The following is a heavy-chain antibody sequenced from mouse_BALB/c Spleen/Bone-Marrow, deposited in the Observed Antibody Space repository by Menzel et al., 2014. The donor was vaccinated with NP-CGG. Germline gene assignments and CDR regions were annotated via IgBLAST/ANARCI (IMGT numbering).Heavy chain of an antibody. CDR3: AMGVRLYWYLDV. J-gene: IGHJ1*01. D-gene: IGHD2-14*01. Sequence: VQLQQSGPELVKPGASVTMSCKASGSTFTDYYMNWVKQSHGKSLEWIVDINPINGDTFYNQKFKGKATLTVDKSSSTVYMQHDSLTSEDSAICYCAMGVRLYWYLDVWGAGTTVTVSS. V-gene: IGHV1-26*01. CDR2: INPINGDT. CDR1: GSTFTDYY.